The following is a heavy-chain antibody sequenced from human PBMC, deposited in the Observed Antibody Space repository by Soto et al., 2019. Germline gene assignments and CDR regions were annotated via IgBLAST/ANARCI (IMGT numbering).Heavy chain of an antibody. CDR3: ARVGAYHSGGTCYMAYFDY. CDR1: GYTFTSFG. Sequence: QVLLVQSGAEVKKPGASLKVSCKASGYTFTSFGISWVRQAPGQGLEWMGWINIHKGNANYAQKVQGRVTMTTDTSTSTAYMELMNMRSDDTAVYYGARVGAYHSGGTCYMAYFDYWGQGTLVIVSS. J-gene: IGHJ4*02. D-gene: IGHD2-15*01. CDR2: INIHKGNA. V-gene: IGHV1-18*01.